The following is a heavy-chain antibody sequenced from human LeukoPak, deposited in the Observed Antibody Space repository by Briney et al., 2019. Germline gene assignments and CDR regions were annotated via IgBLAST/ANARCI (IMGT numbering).Heavy chain of an antibody. D-gene: IGHD3-22*01. CDR2: ISSSGSTI. Sequence: GSLRLSCAASGFTFSDYYMSWIRQAPGKGLEWVSYISSSGSTIYYAASVKGRFTISRDNAKNSLYLQMNSLRAEDTAVYYCLGNYYDSSGYFKYYFDYWGQGTLVTVSS. V-gene: IGHV3-11*01. J-gene: IGHJ4*02. CDR1: GFTFSDYY. CDR3: LGNYYDSSGYFKYYFDY.